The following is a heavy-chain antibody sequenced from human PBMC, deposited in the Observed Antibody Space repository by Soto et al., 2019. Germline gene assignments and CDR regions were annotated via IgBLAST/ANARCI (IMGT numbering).Heavy chain of an antibody. V-gene: IGHV1-18*04. Sequence: ASVNVSCKASGYTFTSYCISWVRQAPGQGLEWMGWISAYNGNTNYAQKLQGRVTMTTDTSTSTAYMELRSLRSDDTAVYYCARGGAVITHNEYFQHWGQGTLVTVSS. CDR3: ARGGAVITHNEYFQH. J-gene: IGHJ1*01. D-gene: IGHD3-22*01. CDR1: GYTFTSYC. CDR2: ISAYNGNT.